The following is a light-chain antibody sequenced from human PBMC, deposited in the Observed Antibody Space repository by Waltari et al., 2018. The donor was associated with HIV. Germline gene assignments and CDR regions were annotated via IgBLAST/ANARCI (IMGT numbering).Light chain of an antibody. J-gene: IGKJ4*01. Sequence: IVMTQSSASLSVSLGAWATVQCRSSPTLVYRGDNRNYLSWYQKKPGQPPKLLISWASTRESGVPDRFTGGGSGTDFTLNISNLQAEDVAVYYCQQYYSSPLTFGGGTRIDIK. CDR1: PTLVYRGDNRNY. CDR3: QQYYSSPLT. CDR2: WAS. V-gene: IGKV4-1*01.